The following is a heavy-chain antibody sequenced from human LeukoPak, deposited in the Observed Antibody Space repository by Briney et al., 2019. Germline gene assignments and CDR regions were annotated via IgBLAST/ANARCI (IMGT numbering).Heavy chain of an antibody. CDR1: GFIFRSYA. CDR2: ITANGDAT. CDR3: ATFGVIVRNDYLNY. D-gene: IGHD3-3*01. J-gene: IGHJ4*02. Sequence: GGSLRLSCVGSGFIFRSYAVTWVRQAPGKGLEWVSSITANGDATYYADSVKGRFTISRDNSKNTLYLQMSSLRAEDTAVYYCATFGVIVRNDYLNYWGRGALVAVSS. V-gene: IGHV3-23*01.